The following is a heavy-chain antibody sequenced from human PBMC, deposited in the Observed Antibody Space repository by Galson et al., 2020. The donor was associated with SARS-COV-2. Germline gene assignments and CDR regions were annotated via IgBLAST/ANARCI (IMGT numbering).Heavy chain of an antibody. CDR1: GFSLRTNGMR. Sequence: SGPTLVKPTQTLTLTCTFSGFSLRTNGMRVSWIRQPPGKALEWLARIDWDDDKFYSTSLRTRLTISKDNSKNQVVLTMTNMDPVDTATYYCARKVGYVAATGPYFDSWGQGALVTVSS. D-gene: IGHD6-13*01. J-gene: IGHJ4*02. CDR3: ARKVGYVAATGPYFDS. V-gene: IGHV2-70*04. CDR2: IDWDDDK.